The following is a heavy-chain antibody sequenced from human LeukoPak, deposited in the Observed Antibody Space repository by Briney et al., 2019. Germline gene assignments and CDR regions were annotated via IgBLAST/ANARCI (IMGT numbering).Heavy chain of an antibody. CDR2: IYYSGST. CDR3: AATLGPNYDILTGFDAFDI. J-gene: IGHJ3*02. CDR1: GGSVSSGSYY. D-gene: IGHD3-9*01. V-gene: IGHV4-61*01. Sequence: SETLSLTCTVSGGSVSSGSYYWSWIRQPPGKGLEWIGYIYYSGSTNYNPSLKSRVTISVDTSKNQFSLKLSSVTAADTAVYYCAATLGPNYDILTGFDAFDIWGQGTMVTVPS.